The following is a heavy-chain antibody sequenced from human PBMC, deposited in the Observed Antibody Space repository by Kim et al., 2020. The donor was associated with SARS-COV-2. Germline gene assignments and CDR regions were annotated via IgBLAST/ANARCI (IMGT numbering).Heavy chain of an antibody. Sequence: GGSLRLSCAASGFTFSSYGMHWVRQAPGKGLEWVAVISYDGSNKYYADSVKGRFTISRDNSKNTLYLQMNSLRAEDTAVYYCASNGYYGSGSNYYYYYMDVWGKGTTVTVSS. D-gene: IGHD3-10*01. V-gene: IGHV3-30*03. CDR1: GFTFSSYG. CDR3: ASNGYYGSGSNYYYYYMDV. J-gene: IGHJ6*03. CDR2: ISYDGSNK.